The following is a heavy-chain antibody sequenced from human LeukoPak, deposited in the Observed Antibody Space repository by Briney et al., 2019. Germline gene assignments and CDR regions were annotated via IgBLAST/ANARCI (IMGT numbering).Heavy chain of an antibody. D-gene: IGHD3-3*01. V-gene: IGHV4-34*01. CDR3: ARAPNDTYYDFWSGYYPNHHFDY. Sequence: GSLRLSCAASGFTFSSYGMSWIRQPPGKGLEWIGEINHSGSTNYNPSLKSRVTISVDTSKNQFSLKLSSVTAADTAVYYCARAPNDTYYDFWSGYYPNHHFDYWGQGTLVTVSS. J-gene: IGHJ4*02. CDR2: INHSGST. CDR1: GFTFSSYG.